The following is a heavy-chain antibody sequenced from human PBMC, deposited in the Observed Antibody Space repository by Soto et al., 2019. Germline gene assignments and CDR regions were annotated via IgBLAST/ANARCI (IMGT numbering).Heavy chain of an antibody. J-gene: IGHJ4*02. CDR1: GGSFSGYY. CDR3: ARGVGYCSGGSCLYFDY. CDR2: INHSGST. Sequence: QVQLQQWGAGLLKPSETLSLTCAVYGGSFSGYYWSWIRQPPGKGLEWIGEINHSGSTNYNPSLKSRVTISVDTSKNQFSLKLSSVTAAATAVYYCARGVGYCSGGSCLYFDYCGQGTLVTVSS. D-gene: IGHD2-15*01. V-gene: IGHV4-34*01.